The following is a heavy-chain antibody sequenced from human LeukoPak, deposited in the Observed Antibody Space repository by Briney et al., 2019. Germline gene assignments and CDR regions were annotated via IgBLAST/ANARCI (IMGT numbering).Heavy chain of an antibody. CDR3: ARGVVVPAVVAFDI. J-gene: IGHJ3*02. CDR1: GYTFTGYY. D-gene: IGHD2-2*01. CDR2: INPNSGGT. Sequence: ASVKASCKASGYTFTGYYMHWVRQAPGQGLEWMGWINPNSGGTNYAQKFQGRVTMTRDTSISTAYMELSRLRSDDTAVYYCARGVVVPAVVAFDIWAKGQWSPSLQ. V-gene: IGHV1-2*02.